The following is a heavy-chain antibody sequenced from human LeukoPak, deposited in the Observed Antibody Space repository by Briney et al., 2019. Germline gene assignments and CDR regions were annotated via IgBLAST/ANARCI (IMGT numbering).Heavy chain of an antibody. V-gene: IGHV3-53*01. D-gene: IGHD2-21*01. J-gene: IGHJ6*03. CDR1: GFTVTNNY. Sequence: GGSLRLSCAASGFTVTNNYMSWVRQAPGKGLEWVSVIYSGGGTYYADSVKGRFTISRDNSKNTVYLQTNSLRAEDTAVYYCAITQAYYFYMDVWGKGTTVTVSS. CDR2: IYSGGGT. CDR3: AITQAYYFYMDV.